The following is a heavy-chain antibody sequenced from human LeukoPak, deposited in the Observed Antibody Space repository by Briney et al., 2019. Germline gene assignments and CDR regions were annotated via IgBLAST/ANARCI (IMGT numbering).Heavy chain of an antibody. Sequence: GGSLRLSCATSGFTFDDYAMHWVRQAPAKGLERVSLISGDGGITYYADSVKDRFTISSDNSKKSLDLQMNSLRHEDTALYYCAKDRYYYDRSGFAYWGKEPLVTVS. J-gene: IGHJ4*02. V-gene: IGHV3-43*02. D-gene: IGHD3-22*01. CDR1: GFTFDDYA. CDR3: AKDRYYYDRSGFAY. CDR2: ISGDGGIT.